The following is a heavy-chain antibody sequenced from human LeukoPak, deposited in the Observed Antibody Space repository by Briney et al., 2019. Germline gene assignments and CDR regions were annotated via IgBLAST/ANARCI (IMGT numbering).Heavy chain of an antibody. CDR2: IWYDGSNK. CDR3: ARDRAVAGSGGAFDI. V-gene: IGHV3-33*01. J-gene: IGHJ3*02. CDR1: GFTFSSYG. D-gene: IGHD6-19*01. Sequence: GASLRLSCAASGFTFSSYGMHWVRQAPGKGLEWVAVIWYDGSNKYYADSVKGRFTISRDNSKNTLYLQMNSLRAEDTAVYYCARDRAVAGSGGAFDIWGQGTMVTVSS.